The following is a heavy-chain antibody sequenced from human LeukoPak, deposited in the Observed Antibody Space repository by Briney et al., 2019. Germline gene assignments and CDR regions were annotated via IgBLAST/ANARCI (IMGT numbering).Heavy chain of an antibody. Sequence: GGSLRLSCAASGFTFSSYAMSWVRQAPGKGLEWVGRIKSKTDGGTTDYAAPVKGRFTISRDDSKNTLYLQMNSLKTEDTAVYYCTTVEMYYYDSSGYYYVGGVDYWGQGTLVTVSS. CDR2: IKSKTDGGTT. CDR3: TTVEMYYYDSSGYYYVGGVDY. CDR1: GFTFSSYA. D-gene: IGHD3-22*01. J-gene: IGHJ4*02. V-gene: IGHV3-15*01.